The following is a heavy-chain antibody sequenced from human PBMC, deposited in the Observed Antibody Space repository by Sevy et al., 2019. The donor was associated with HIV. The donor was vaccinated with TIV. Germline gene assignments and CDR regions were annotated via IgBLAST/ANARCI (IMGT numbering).Heavy chain of an antibody. CDR2: IKSKTDGGTT. V-gene: IGHV3-15*01. J-gene: IGHJ4*02. CDR3: TTDSKQRGLSALLDY. D-gene: IGHD1-1*01. Sequence: GGSLRLSCAASGFTFSNAWMSWVRQAPGKGLEWVGRIKSKTDGGTTDYAEPLKGRFTISRDDSKNTLYLQMNSLKTEDTAISYCTTDSKQRGLSALLDYWGQGTLVTVSS. CDR1: GFTFSNAW.